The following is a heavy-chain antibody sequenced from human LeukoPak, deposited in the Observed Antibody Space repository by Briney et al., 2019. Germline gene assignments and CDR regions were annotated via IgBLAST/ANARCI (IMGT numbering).Heavy chain of an antibody. J-gene: IGHJ4*02. CDR3: ARLGRKTSVVPPDFDC. CDR2: IYTSGNT. CDR1: GGSISGYY. Sequence: SETLSLTCTVSGGSISGYYWNWIRQPAGKGLEWIGRIYTSGNTNYNPSLKSRVTMSVDTSKNQFSLKLTSVTAADTAVYYCARLGRKTSVVPPDFDCWGQGTLVTVSS. V-gene: IGHV4-4*07. D-gene: IGHD4-23*01.